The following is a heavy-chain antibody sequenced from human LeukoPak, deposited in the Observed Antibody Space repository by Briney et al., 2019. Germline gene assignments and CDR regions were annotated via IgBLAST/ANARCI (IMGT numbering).Heavy chain of an antibody. J-gene: IGHJ4*02. CDR2: ITSRNNDK. D-gene: IGHD4-17*01. CDR1: GFTVSSNE. V-gene: IGHV3-21*01. Sequence: GGSLRLSCAASGFTVSSNEMSWVRQAPGKGLEWVSFITSRNNDKYYADSVRGRFTISRDNAKRSLFLQMNNLRVEDTAVYYCAGGDDFGPGNYFDHWGQGTLVTVSS. CDR3: AGGDDFGPGNYFDH.